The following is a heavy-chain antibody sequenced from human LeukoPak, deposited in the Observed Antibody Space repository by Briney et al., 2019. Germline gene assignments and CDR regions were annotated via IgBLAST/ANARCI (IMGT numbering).Heavy chain of an antibody. J-gene: IGHJ3*02. V-gene: IGHV4-59*01. CDR2: IYYSGST. CDR1: GGSISSYY. Sequence: PSETLSLTCTVSGGSISSYYWSWNRQPPGKGLEWIGYIYYSGSTNYNPSLKSRVTISVDTSKNQFSLKLSSVTAADTAVYYCARGYDVLTGYYLGPDAFDIWGQGTMVTVSS. D-gene: IGHD3-9*01. CDR3: ARGYDVLTGYYLGPDAFDI.